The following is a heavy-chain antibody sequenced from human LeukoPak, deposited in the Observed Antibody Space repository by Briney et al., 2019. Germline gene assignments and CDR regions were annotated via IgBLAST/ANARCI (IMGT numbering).Heavy chain of an antibody. CDR3: ARHSGVGVTVPLGY. Sequence: NTSETLSLTCSVSGGSISSSTYYWDWIRQPPGKGLEWFGSIHSSGTSSCNPSLKSRVTISVDTSKNQFSLTLNSVTAADTAVYYCARHSGVGVTVPLGYWGQGTLVTVSS. CDR1: GGSISSSTYY. CDR2: IHSSGTS. J-gene: IGHJ4*02. D-gene: IGHD2-15*01. V-gene: IGHV4-39*01.